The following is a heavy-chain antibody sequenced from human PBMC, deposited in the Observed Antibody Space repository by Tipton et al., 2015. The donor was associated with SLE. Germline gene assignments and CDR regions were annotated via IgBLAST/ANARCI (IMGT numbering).Heavy chain of an antibody. CDR2: INHSGST. J-gene: IGHJ4*02. V-gene: IGHV4-34*01. D-gene: IGHD5-12*01. CDR1: GGSFSGYY. Sequence: TLSLTCAVYGGSFSGYYWNWIRQPPGKGLEWIGEINHSGSTNYNPSLKSRVTFSLDTSSNQFSLRLTSVAAADTAVYYCARHVDILATLFFDSWGQGTLVAVSS. CDR3: ARHVDILATLFFDS.